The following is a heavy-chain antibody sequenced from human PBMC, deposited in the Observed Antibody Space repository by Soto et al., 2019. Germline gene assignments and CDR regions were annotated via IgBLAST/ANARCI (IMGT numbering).Heavy chain of an antibody. CDR3: ARGGYDISPAYPTNYYYYGMDV. V-gene: IGHV3-21*01. Sequence: EVQLVESGGGLVKPGGSLRLSCAASGFTFSSYSMNWVRQAPGKGLEWVSSISSSSSYIYYADSVKGRFTISRDNAKNSLYLQMNSLTAEDTAVYYCARGGYDISPAYPTNYYYYGMDVWGQGTTVTVSS. D-gene: IGHD3-9*01. J-gene: IGHJ6*02. CDR2: ISSSSSYI. CDR1: GFTFSSYS.